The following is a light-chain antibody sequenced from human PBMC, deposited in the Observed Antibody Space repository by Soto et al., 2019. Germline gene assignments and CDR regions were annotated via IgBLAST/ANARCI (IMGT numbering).Light chain of an antibody. J-gene: IGKJ1*01. Sequence: EIVMMQAPATLTVSTAPRAILSCTDSQSVSSSYLAWYQQKPGQAPRPLYDVASRWAPGSPDRFSGRGSGTDFTLTISRLEPEDFAVYYCQQYGSSPWTFGQGTKVDIK. V-gene: IGKV3-20*01. CDR3: QQYGSSPWT. CDR2: VAS. CDR1: QSVSSSY.